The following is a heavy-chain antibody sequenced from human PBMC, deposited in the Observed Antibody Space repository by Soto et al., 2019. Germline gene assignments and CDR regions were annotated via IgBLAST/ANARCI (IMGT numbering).Heavy chain of an antibody. J-gene: IGHJ6*02. D-gene: IGHD5-12*01. V-gene: IGHV3-33*01. CDR2: VWYDGGNK. Sequence: QGQLVESGGGVVQPGRSLRLSCAASGFTFSSYGMHWVRQAPGKGLEWVALVWYDGGNKYYADSVKGRFTISRDNSKNTLYLQMNSLRDEDTAVYYCVRAAGYSGNDYVYYYGMDVWGQGTTVTVSS. CDR3: VRAAGYSGNDYVYYYGMDV. CDR1: GFTFSSYG.